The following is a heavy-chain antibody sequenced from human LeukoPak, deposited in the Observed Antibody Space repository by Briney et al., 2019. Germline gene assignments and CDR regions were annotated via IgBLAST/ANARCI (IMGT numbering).Heavy chain of an antibody. D-gene: IGHD3-10*01. Sequence: GGSLRLSCAASGFTLSTSWMHWVRQAPGKGPQWVSAISNDGTYTGYADSVKGRFIISRDNAGNTLYLQMRSLRAEDTALYYCAKDLTHYGAFDYWGQGILVTVSS. CDR1: GFTLSTSW. CDR3: AKDLTHYGAFDY. J-gene: IGHJ4*02. V-gene: IGHV3-74*01. CDR2: ISNDGTYT.